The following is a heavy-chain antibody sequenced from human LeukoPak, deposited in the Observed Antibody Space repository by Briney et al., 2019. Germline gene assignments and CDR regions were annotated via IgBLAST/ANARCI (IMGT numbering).Heavy chain of an antibody. CDR1: GFTFSNYG. V-gene: IGHV3-30*18. J-gene: IGHJ4*02. CDR2: ISYDGSNK. Sequence: PGGSLRLSCAASGFTFSNYGMHWVRQAPGKGLEWVAVISYDGSNKYYADSVKGRFTISRDNSKNTLYLQMNSLRAEDTAVYYCAKDDGYWGQGTLVTVSS. D-gene: IGHD5-24*01. CDR3: AKDDGY.